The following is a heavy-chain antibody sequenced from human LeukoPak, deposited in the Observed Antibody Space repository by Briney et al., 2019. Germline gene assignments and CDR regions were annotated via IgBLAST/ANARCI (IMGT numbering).Heavy chain of an antibody. D-gene: IGHD6-6*01. Sequence: SETLSLTCAVYGGSFSDYYWSWIRQPPGKGLEWIGEINHSGSTNYNPSLKSRVTISVDTSKNQFSLKLSSVTAADTAVYYCARDVEYSSFSGWFDPWGQGTLVTVSS. V-gene: IGHV4-34*01. CDR3: ARDVEYSSFSGWFDP. J-gene: IGHJ5*02. CDR2: INHSGST. CDR1: GGSFSDYY.